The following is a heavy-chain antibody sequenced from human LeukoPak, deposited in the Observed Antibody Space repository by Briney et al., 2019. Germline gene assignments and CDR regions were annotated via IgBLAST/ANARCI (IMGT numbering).Heavy chain of an antibody. CDR3: ATRQYYYDSSGYLDFDY. CDR2: VSGSVIGT. CDR1: GFTFNNYA. V-gene: IGHV3-23*01. J-gene: IGHJ4*02. Sequence: GGSLRLSCAASGFTFNNYAMSWVRQAPGKGLEWVSAVSGSVIGTYYADSVKGRFTISRDNSKNTLYLQMNSLRAEDTAVYYCATRQYYYDSSGYLDFDYWGQGTLVTVSS. D-gene: IGHD3-22*01.